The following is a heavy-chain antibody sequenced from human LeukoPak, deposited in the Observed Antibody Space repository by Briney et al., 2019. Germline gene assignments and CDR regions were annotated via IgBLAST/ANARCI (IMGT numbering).Heavy chain of an antibody. CDR1: GGSISSGSYY. V-gene: IGHV4-61*02. CDR2: IYTSGST. D-gene: IGHD5-12*01. J-gene: IGHJ4*02. Sequence: SQTLSLTCTVSGGSISSGSYYWSWIRQPAGKGLEWIGRIYTSGSTNYNPSLKSRVTISVDTSKNQFSLKLSSVTAADTAVYYCARHWQSTGWLWFDYWGQGTLVTVSS. CDR3: ARHWQSTGWLWFDY.